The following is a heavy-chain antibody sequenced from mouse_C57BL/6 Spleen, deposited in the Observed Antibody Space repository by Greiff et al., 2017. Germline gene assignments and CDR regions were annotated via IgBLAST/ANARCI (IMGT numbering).Heavy chain of an antibody. D-gene: IGHD4-1*02. CDR1: GYSFTGYY. J-gene: IGHJ2*01. CDR3: ARPNWDYFDY. Sequence: VQLQQSGPELVKPGASVKISCKASGYSFTGYYMNWVKQSPEKSLEWIGEINPSTGGTTYNQKFKAKATLTVDNSSSTAYMQLKSLTSEDSAVYYCARPNWDYFDYWGQGTTLTVSS. V-gene: IGHV1-42*01. CDR2: INPSTGGT.